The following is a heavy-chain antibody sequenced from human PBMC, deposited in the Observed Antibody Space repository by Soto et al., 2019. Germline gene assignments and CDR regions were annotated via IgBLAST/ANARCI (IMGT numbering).Heavy chain of an antibody. Sequence: QLLESGPGLVKPSETLSLTCAVSGGSVTRNNYDWGWIRQPPGKGLEWIGTLYHSGSSNYSPSLRSRVTISVDTSKNQFSLRLNSMTAADTAIYYCARQESEWYQRPFDYWGPGTLVTVSS. CDR1: GGSVTRNNYD. D-gene: IGHD2-2*01. V-gene: IGHV4-39*01. J-gene: IGHJ4*02. CDR3: ARQESEWYQRPFDY. CDR2: LYHSGSS.